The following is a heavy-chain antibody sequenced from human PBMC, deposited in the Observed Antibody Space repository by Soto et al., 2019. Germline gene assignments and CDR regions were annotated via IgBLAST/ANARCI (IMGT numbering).Heavy chain of an antibody. J-gene: IGHJ4*03. Sequence: QVQLVESGGGVVQPGRSLRLSCAASGFTFSSYGMHWVRQAPGKGLEWVAVIWYDGSNKYYADSVKGRFTISRDNSKNTVNLQMNSLRGEDTAVYYGARDGRWGIYGCYGCLAVDYWGPGSLVTVS. V-gene: IGHV3-33*01. CDR2: IWYDGSNK. CDR3: ARDGRWGIYGCYGCLAVDY. CDR1: GFTFSSYG. D-gene: IGHD5-18*01.